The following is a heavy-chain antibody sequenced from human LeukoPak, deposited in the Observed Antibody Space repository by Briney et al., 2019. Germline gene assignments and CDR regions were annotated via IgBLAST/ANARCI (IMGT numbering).Heavy chain of an antibody. Sequence: SETLSLTCAVSGYSISSGYYWGWIRQPPGKGLEWIGNIYHSGSTYSNPSLKSRVTISVDTSKNQFSLKLSSVTAADTAVYYCARRGSSSWLFDYWGQGTLVTVSS. CDR3: ARRGSSSWLFDY. CDR2: IYHSGST. CDR1: GYSISSGYY. V-gene: IGHV4-38-2*01. J-gene: IGHJ4*02. D-gene: IGHD6-13*01.